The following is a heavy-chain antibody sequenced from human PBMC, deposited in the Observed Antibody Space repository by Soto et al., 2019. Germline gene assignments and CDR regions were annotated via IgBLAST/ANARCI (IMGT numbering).Heavy chain of an antibody. Sequence: EVQLLESGGGLVQPGGSLRLSCAASGFTFSSYAMSWVRQAPGKGLEWVSGVSGSGGSTHYADSVKGRFTISRDNSKNTLYLQMNSLRAEDTAVYYCASRGSYYELDYWGQGTLVTVSS. CDR3: ASRGSYYELDY. J-gene: IGHJ4*02. V-gene: IGHV3-23*01. CDR2: VSGSGGST. D-gene: IGHD3-22*01. CDR1: GFTFSSYA.